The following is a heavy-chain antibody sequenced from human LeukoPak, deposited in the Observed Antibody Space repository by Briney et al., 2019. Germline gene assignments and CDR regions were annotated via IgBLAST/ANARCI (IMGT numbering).Heavy chain of an antibody. J-gene: IGHJ3*02. CDR1: GYTFTSYG. V-gene: IGHV1-18*01. D-gene: IGHD1-26*01. CDR2: ISAYNGNT. CDR3: ASQVGATTLDAFDI. Sequence: GASVKVSCKASGYTFTSYGISWVRQAPGQGLEWMGWISAYNGNTNYAQKLQGRVTMTTDTSTSTAYMELRSLRSDDTAVYYCASQVGATTLDAFDIWGQGTMVTVSS.